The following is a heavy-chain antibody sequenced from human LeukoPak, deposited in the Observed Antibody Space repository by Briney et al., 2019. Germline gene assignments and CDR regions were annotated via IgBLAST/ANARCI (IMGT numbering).Heavy chain of an antibody. Sequence: SETLSLTCTVSGGSISRGSYHWSWIRQPAGEGLEWIGRFYTSGTPIYNPSLKSRVTILVDTSRNQFSLKLTSVTAADTAVYYCARGGIPDYWGQGILVTVSS. D-gene: IGHD2-21*01. J-gene: IGHJ4*02. CDR3: ARGGIPDY. V-gene: IGHV4-61*02. CDR2: FYTSGTP. CDR1: GGSISRGSYH.